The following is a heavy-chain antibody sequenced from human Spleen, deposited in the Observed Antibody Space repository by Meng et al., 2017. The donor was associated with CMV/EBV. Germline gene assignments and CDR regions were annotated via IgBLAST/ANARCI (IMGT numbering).Heavy chain of an antibody. J-gene: IGHJ4*02. D-gene: IGHD6-19*01. Sequence: GESLKISCKGSGYSFSSYWIAWVRQMPGKGLEWMGLNYPGDSDSKYSPSFQGQVTFSVDKSSTTAYLQWTSLKASDTAIYYCAITSGWYGLDYWGQGTLVTVSS. CDR2: NYPGDSDS. V-gene: IGHV5-51*01. CDR3: AITSGWYGLDY. CDR1: GYSFSSYW.